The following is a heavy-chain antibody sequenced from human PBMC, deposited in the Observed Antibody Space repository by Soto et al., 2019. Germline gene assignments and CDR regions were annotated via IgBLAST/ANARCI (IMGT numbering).Heavy chain of an antibody. D-gene: IGHD3-22*01. J-gene: IGHJ6*02. V-gene: IGHV3-53*01. Sequence: LRLSCAASGFTVSSNYMSWVRQAPGKGLEWVSVIYSGGSTYYADSVKGRFTISRDNSKNTLYLQMNSLRAEDTAVYYCAGSSGYYFSYYYGMDVWGQGTTVTVSS. CDR2: IYSGGST. CDR1: GFTVSSNY. CDR3: AGSSGYYFSYYYGMDV.